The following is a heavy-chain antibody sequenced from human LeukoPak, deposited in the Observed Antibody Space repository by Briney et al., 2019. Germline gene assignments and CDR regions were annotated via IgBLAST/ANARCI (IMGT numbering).Heavy chain of an antibody. CDR3: ARRHWNVSSWFDP. CDR2: VYKSGTT. CDR1: GGSINSNYYY. J-gene: IGHJ5*02. V-gene: IGHV4-39*01. D-gene: IGHD1-1*01. Sequence: PSETLSLTCTVSGGSINSNYYYWAWIRQPPGKGLEWIGSVYKSGTTYYNPSLRSRVTISVDTSKNQFSLRLRSVTAADTTVYYCARRHWNVSSWFDPWGQGSLVSVSS.